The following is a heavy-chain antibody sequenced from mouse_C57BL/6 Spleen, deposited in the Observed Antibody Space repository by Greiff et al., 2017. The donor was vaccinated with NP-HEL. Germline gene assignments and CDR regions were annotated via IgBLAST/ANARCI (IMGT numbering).Heavy chain of an antibody. CDR3: ARRDSSGYGYAMDY. V-gene: IGHV1-82*01. Sequence: QVQLKESGPELVKPGASVKISCKASGYAFSSSWMNWVKQRPGKGLEWIGRIYPGDGDTNYNGKFKGKATLTADKSSSTAYMQLSSLTSEDSAVYFCARRDSSGYGYAMDYWGQGTSVTVSS. CDR1: GYAFSSSW. J-gene: IGHJ4*01. CDR2: IYPGDGDT. D-gene: IGHD3-2*02.